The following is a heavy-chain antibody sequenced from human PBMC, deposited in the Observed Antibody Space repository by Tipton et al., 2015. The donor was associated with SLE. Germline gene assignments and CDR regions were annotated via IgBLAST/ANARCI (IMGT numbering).Heavy chain of an antibody. CDR3: ARRNSESGAFDI. J-gene: IGHJ3*02. D-gene: IGHD3-10*01. CDR1: GFTFDDYS. Sequence: SLRLSCAASGFTFDDYSMHWVRQAPGKGLEWVSSISGTDNSTYYADSVKGRFTISRDNSKNTLYLQMSSLRVEDTALYYCARRNSESGAFDIWGQGTLVTVSS. CDR2: ISGTDNST. V-gene: IGHV3-23*01.